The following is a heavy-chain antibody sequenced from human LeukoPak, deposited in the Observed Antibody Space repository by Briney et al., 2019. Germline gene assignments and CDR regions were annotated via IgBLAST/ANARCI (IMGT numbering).Heavy chain of an antibody. V-gene: IGHV3-30*03. CDR2: ISNDGNNK. J-gene: IGHJ4*02. CDR3: ARVTEAPYYFDY. CDR1: GFIFSSYG. Sequence: GGSLRLSCAASGFIFSSYGMYWVRQAPGKGLEWVAVISNDGNNKQYADSVKGRFTISRGNAKNSLYLQMNSLRAEDTAVYYCARVTEAPYYFDYWGQGTLVTVSS.